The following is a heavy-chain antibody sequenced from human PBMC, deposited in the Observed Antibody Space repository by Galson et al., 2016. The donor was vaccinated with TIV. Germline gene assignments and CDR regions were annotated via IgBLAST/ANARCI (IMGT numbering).Heavy chain of an antibody. V-gene: IGHV1-69*01. CDR3: ARALDTSTNTAYFYYYGPDV. CDR1: FSSYA. D-gene: IGHD5-18*01. J-gene: IGHJ6*02. CDR2: IIPIFGMT. Sequence: FSSYAISWVRQAPGQGLEWMGGIIPIFGMTNYAQKFQGRVTITADESTSTIYMELSNLRSADTADYFCARALDTSTNTAYFYYYGPDVWGQGTTVTVSS.